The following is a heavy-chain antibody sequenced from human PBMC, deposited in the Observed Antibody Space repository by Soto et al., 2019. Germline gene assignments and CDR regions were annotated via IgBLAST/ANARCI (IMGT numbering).Heavy chain of an antibody. V-gene: IGHV1-18*01. CDR3: ARRSRYYYDSSGYYYGAFDI. D-gene: IGHD3-22*01. Sequence: ASVKVSCKASGYTFTSYGISWVRQAPGQGLEWMGWISAYNGNTNYAQKLQGRVTMTTDTSTSTAYMELRSLRSDDTAVYYCARRSRYYYDSSGYYYGAFDIWGQGTMVTVSS. J-gene: IGHJ3*02. CDR1: GYTFTSYG. CDR2: ISAYNGNT.